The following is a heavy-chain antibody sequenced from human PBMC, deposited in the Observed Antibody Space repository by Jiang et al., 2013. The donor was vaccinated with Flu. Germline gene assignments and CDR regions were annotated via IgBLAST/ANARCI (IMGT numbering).Heavy chain of an antibody. J-gene: IGHJ3*01. CDR1: GGSITSGYYP. Sequence: GLVKPSQTLALTCGVSGGSITSGYYPWSWIRQPPGKGLEWIGYIYHSGSTYYNPSLKSRVTISLDRSKNQFSLKLESVTAADTAVYYCATRSPPIPNGFDVWGQGTMVTVSS. D-gene: IGHD2-21*01. CDR3: ATRSPPIPNGFDV. V-gene: IGHV4-30-2*01. CDR2: IYHSGST.